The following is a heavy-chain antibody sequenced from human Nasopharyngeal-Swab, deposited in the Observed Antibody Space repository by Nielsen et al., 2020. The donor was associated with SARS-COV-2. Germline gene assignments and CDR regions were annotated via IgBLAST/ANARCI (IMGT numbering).Heavy chain of an antibody. CDR3: ARNGFWSGYFPFDY. Sequence: GESLKISCAASGFTVSSNYMSWVRQAPGKGLEWVSVIYSGGSTYYADSVKGRFTISRDNSKNTLYLQMNSLRAEDTAVYYCARNGFWSGYFPFDYWGQGTLVTVSS. CDR2: IYSGGST. J-gene: IGHJ4*02. D-gene: IGHD3-3*01. V-gene: IGHV3-53*01. CDR1: GFTVSSNY.